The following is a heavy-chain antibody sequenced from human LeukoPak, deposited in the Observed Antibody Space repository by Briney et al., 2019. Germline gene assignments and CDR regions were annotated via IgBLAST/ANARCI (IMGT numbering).Heavy chain of an antibody. Sequence: PGGSLRLSCVASGFTFSSYEVNWVRQAPGKGLEWVSYIRTSGDSMYYADSVKGRFTISRDNVKNSLFLQMNSLRAEDTAVYYCARGSGFVFDYWGQGTLVTVSA. CDR2: IRTSGDSM. CDR1: GFTFSSYE. D-gene: IGHD1-26*01. J-gene: IGHJ4*02. V-gene: IGHV3-48*03. CDR3: ARGSGFVFDY.